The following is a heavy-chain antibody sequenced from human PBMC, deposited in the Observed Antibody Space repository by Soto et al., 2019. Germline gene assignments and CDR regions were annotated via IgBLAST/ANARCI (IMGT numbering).Heavy chain of an antibody. Sequence: QVQLQESGPGLVKPSGTLSLTCAVSGDSISSSNWWSWVRQPPGKGLAWIGEIYHSGSTNYNPSVKGRVTISVDTSKNQFSLKLSSVTAADTAVYYCARDKGNFDYWGQGTLVTVSS. J-gene: IGHJ4*02. CDR2: IYHSGST. V-gene: IGHV4-4*02. CDR3: ARDKGNFDY. CDR1: GDSISSSNW.